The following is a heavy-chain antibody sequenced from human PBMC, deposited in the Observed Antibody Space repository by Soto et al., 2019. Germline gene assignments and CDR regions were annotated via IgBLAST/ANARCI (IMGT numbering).Heavy chain of an antibody. CDR2: IVVGSGKT. CDR3: ARGSLGSGTYLTPSEFWLDP. V-gene: IGHV1-58*02. CDR1: GFTFSSSA. J-gene: IGHJ5*02. Sequence: SSVKVSCKASGFTFSSSAIQWVRQARGQPLEWIGWIVVGSGKTDYTHNLQARVTITRDKSTSTAHMDLSGLRSEDTAVFYCARGSLGSGTYLTPSEFWLDPWGQGTPVTVSS. D-gene: IGHD3-10*01.